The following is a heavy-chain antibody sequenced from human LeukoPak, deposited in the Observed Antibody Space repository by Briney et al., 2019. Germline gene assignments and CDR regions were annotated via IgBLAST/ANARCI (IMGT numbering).Heavy chain of an antibody. CDR1: GGTFSSYA. CDR2: INPNSGGT. CDR3: ARASADSRDHFDVFDI. V-gene: IGHV1-2*02. Sequence: GASVKVSCEASGGTFSSYAISWVRQAPGQRLEWVGWINPNSGGTNYAQKFQGRVTMTRDTSISTAYMELSRLRSDDTAVYYCARASADSRDHFDVFDIWGQGTMVTASS. J-gene: IGHJ3*02. D-gene: IGHD3-22*01.